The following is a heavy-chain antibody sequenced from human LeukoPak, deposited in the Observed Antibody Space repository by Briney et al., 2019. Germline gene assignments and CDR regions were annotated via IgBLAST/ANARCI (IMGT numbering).Heavy chain of an antibody. Sequence: PSETLSLTCAVYGGSFSGYYWSWIRQPPGKGLEWIGEINHIGITNYNPSLKSRVTMSVDTSKNQVSLKLSSVTAADTAVYYCARARLTGTTPDFDYWGQGTLVTVSS. CDR1: GGSFSGYY. V-gene: IGHV4-34*01. D-gene: IGHD1-7*01. CDR3: ARARLTGTTPDFDY. CDR2: INHIGIT. J-gene: IGHJ4*02.